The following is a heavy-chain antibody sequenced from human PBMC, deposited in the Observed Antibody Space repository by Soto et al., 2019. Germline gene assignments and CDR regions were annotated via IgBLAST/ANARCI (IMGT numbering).Heavy chain of an antibody. Sequence: SQTLSLTCAISGDSVSSNSATWNWIRQSPSRGLEWLGRTYYRSQWYYDYALSVKSRVSINPDTSEDQFSLQLNSLTPEDTAVYYCAKDRTHRLITMVRGVMPHYDAFDIWGQGTMVTVS. CDR1: GDSVSSNSAT. CDR3: AKDRTHRLITMVRGVMPHYDAFDI. CDR2: TYYRSQWYY. V-gene: IGHV6-1*01. D-gene: IGHD3-10*01. J-gene: IGHJ3*02.